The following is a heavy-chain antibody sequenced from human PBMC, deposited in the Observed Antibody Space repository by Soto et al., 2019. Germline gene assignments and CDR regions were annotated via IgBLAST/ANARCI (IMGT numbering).Heavy chain of an antibody. CDR2: ISNDGSNN. Sequence: QVQREESGGGVVQPGRSLRLSCAASRFAFSSYDMHWVRQAPGKGLEWVAVISNDGSNNYYADSVKGRFTISRDNSKNTLYLQMNSLRVEDTAVYYCARDGPRRSSGYSFDYWGQGTLVTVSS. V-gene: IGHV3-30-3*01. D-gene: IGHD3-3*01. CDR3: ARDGPRRSSGYSFDY. CDR1: RFAFSSYD. J-gene: IGHJ4*02.